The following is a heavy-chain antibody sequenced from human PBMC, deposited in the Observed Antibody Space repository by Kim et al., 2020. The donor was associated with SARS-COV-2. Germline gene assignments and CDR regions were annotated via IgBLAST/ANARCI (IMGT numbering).Heavy chain of an antibody. Sequence: ASVKVSCKASGYTFTSYYMHWVRQAPGQGLEWMGIINPSGGSTSYAQKFQGRVTMTRDTSTSTVYMELSSLRSEDTAVYYCARVVDLGYCSVGSCSNWFDPWGQGTLVTVSS. V-gene: IGHV1-46*01. CDR3: ARVVDLGYCSVGSCSNWFDP. D-gene: IGHD2-15*01. CDR1: GYTFTSYY. CDR2: INPSGGST. J-gene: IGHJ5*02.